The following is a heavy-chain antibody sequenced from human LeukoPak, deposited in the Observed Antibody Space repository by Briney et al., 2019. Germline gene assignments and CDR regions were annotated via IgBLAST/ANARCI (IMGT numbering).Heavy chain of an antibody. J-gene: IGHJ5*02. CDR2: IYHGGST. Sequence: SETLSLTCTVSGGSISSSSYYWGWIRQPPGKGLEWIGSIYHGGSTYYNPSLRSRVIVSVDTSKNQFSLKMSSVTAADTAVYYCARDGGPRDYGDYFWFDPWGQGTLVTVSS. V-gene: IGHV4-39*07. CDR1: GGSISSSSYY. D-gene: IGHD4-17*01. CDR3: ARDGGPRDYGDYFWFDP.